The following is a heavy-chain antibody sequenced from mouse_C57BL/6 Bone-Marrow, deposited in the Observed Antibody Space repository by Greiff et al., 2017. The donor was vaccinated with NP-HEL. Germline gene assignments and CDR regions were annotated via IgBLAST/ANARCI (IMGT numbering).Heavy chain of an antibody. CDR3: ARGDGNYGVAY. Sequence: EVQRVESGPGLVKPSQSLSLTCSVTGYSITSGYYWNWIRQFPGNKLEWMGYISYDGSNNYNPSLKNRISITRDTSKNQFFLKLNSVTTEDTATYYCARGDGNYGVAYWGQGTLVTVSA. CDR2: ISYDGSN. J-gene: IGHJ3*01. CDR1: GYSITSGYY. D-gene: IGHD2-1*01. V-gene: IGHV3-6*01.